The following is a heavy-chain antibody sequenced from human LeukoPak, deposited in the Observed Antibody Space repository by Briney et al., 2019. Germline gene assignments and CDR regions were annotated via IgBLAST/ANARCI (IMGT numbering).Heavy chain of an antibody. CDR2: INPDSGGT. Sequence: ASVKVSCKASGYTFTGYYMHWVRQAPGQGLEWMGWINPDSGGTNNAQKFQGRVTMTRDTSISTAYMELSRLRSDDTAVYYCARAFYDTLDSDAFDFWGQGTMVIVSS. D-gene: IGHD2/OR15-2a*01. CDR1: GYTFTGYY. V-gene: IGHV1-2*02. CDR3: ARAFYDTLDSDAFDF. J-gene: IGHJ3*01.